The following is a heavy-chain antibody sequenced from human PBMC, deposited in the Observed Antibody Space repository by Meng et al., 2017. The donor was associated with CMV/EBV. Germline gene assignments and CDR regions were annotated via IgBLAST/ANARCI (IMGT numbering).Heavy chain of an antibody. Sequence: GNLSGDASGWVREAPEQGLEWMGGIIPIFGTANNAQTFPGRVTITTDESTSTAYMELSSLRSEDTAVYYCARFTVRGVTSDKYFDYWGQGTLVTVSS. CDR1: GNLSGDA. D-gene: IGHD3-10*01. V-gene: IGHV1-69*05. J-gene: IGHJ4*02. CDR2: IIPIFGTA. CDR3: ARFTVRGVTSDKYFDY.